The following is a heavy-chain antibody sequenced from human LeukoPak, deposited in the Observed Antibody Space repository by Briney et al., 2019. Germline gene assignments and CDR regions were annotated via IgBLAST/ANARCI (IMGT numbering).Heavy chain of an antibody. CDR3: ARDRSGTYF. Sequence: GGSLRLSCAASGFTFSSYAMHWVRQAPGKGLEYVSAISSNGGSTYYANSVKGRFTISRDNSKNTLYLQMGSLRADDTAVYYCARDRSGTYFWGQGTLVTVSS. D-gene: IGHD3-10*01. CDR2: ISSNGGST. J-gene: IGHJ4*02. CDR1: GFTFSSYA. V-gene: IGHV3-64*01.